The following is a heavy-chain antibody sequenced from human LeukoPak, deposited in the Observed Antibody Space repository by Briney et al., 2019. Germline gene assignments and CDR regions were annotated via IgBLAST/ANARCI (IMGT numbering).Heavy chain of an antibody. Sequence: PSQTLSLTCSVSGGSISSGGYYWSWIRQPPGNGLEWIGYIYHSGSTYYNPSLKSRVTISVDRSKNQFSLKLSSMTAADTAVYYCARSNTSLLDAFDIRGQGTMLTVSS. CDR3: ARSNTSLLDAFDI. J-gene: IGHJ3*02. CDR1: GGSISSGGYY. CDR2: IYHSGST. D-gene: IGHD4/OR15-4a*01. V-gene: IGHV4-30-2*01.